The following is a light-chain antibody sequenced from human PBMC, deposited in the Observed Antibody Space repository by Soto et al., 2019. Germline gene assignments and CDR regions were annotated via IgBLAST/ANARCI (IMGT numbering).Light chain of an antibody. CDR3: MQALQTPPWT. Sequence: DIVMTQSPLSLSVTPGEPASISCRSSQSLLHSNGYNYLDWYLQKPAQSPQLLVYLGSTRASGVPDRFSGSGSGTDFTLKISRVEAEDVGVYYCMQALQTPPWTFGQGTRVEIK. CDR1: QSLLHSNGYNY. CDR2: LGS. J-gene: IGKJ1*01. V-gene: IGKV2-28*01.